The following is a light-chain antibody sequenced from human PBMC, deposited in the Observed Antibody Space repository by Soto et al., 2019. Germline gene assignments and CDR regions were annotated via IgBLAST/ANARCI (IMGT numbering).Light chain of an antibody. V-gene: IGLV2-23*01. Sequence: QSVLTQPASVSGSPGQSITISCSGTSSDVGSYDLVSWYQQHPGKAPKLIIYEGTERPSGVSDRFSGSKSGNTASLTISGLQAEDEADYYCCSYAGSSSLFGGGTQLTVL. CDR1: SSDVGSYDL. CDR2: EGT. J-gene: IGLJ2*01. CDR3: CSYAGSSSL.